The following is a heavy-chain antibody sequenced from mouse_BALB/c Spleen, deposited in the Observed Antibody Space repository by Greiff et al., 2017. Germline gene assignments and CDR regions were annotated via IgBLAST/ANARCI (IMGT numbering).Heavy chain of an antibody. CDR2: ISYDGSN. CDR1: GYSITSGYY. J-gene: IGHJ3*01. V-gene: IGHV3-6*02. D-gene: IGHD2-2*01. CDR3: ARLWLRRGFAY. Sequence: EVQLQQSGPGLVKPSQSLSLTCSVTGYSITSGYYWNWIRQFPGNKLEWMGYISYDGSNNYNPSLKNRISITRDTSKNQFFLKLNSVTTEDTATYYCARLWLRRGFAYWGQGTLVTVSA.